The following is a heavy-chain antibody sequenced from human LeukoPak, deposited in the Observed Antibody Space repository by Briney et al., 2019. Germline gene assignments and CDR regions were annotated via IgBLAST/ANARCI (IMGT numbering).Heavy chain of an antibody. D-gene: IGHD4-17*01. CDR2: IHSDGSNI. V-gene: IGHV3-74*01. J-gene: IGHJ4*02. Sequence: GGSLRLSCAASGFTFSSYWMHWVRQAPGKGLVWVSRIHSDGSNINYADSVKGRFTISRDNAKNTLYLQMNSLRADDTAVYYCAGFNSGDYPGDYWGQGTLVTVSS. CDR1: GFTFSSYW. CDR3: AGFNSGDYPGDY.